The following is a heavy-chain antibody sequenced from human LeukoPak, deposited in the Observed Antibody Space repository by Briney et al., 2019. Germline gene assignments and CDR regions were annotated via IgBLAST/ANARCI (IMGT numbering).Heavy chain of an antibody. Sequence: PGGSLRLSCAASGFTFSSYGMSWVRQAPGKGLEWVSAISGSGGSTYYADSVKGRFTISRDNSKNTLYLQMNSLRAEDTAVYYCAQTRGDSSGYPPVGYWGQGTLVTVSS. CDR1: GFTFSSYG. CDR3: AQTRGDSSGYPPVGY. J-gene: IGHJ4*02. D-gene: IGHD3-22*01. CDR2: ISGSGGST. V-gene: IGHV3-23*01.